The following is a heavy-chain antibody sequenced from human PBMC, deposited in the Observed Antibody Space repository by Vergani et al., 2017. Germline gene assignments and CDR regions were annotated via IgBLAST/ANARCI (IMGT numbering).Heavy chain of an antibody. D-gene: IGHD3-9*01. J-gene: IGHJ4*02. V-gene: IGHV1-46*03. CDR2: INPSGGHT. Sequence: VQLVQSGAEVKKPGATMKISCKVSGYTFTDHYMHWVRQAPGQGLEWMGIINPSGGHTNYAQKFQGRVTMTRDTSTSTVYMELSSLRSEDTAIYYCARGDYGILTGYEYWGQGTLVTVSA. CDR3: ARGDYGILTGYEY. CDR1: GYTFTDHY.